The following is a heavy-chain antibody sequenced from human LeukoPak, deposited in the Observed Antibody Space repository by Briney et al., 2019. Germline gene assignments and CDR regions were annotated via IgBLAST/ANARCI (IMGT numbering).Heavy chain of an antibody. CDR3: AKSWFGSAQTPFDY. J-gene: IGHJ4*02. CDR1: GFTFSSYS. Sequence: GGSLRLSCAASGFTFSSYSMNWVRQAPGKGLEWVSSISSSSSYIYYADSVKGRFTISRDNSKNTLYLQMNSLRAEDTAVYYCAKSWFGSAQTPFDYWGQGTLVTVSS. CDR2: ISSSSSYI. D-gene: IGHD3-10*01. V-gene: IGHV3-21*04.